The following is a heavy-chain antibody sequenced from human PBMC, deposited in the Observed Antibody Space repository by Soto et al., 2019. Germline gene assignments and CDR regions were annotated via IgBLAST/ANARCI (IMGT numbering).Heavy chain of an antibody. V-gene: IGHV1-69*12. Sequence: QVQLVQSGAEVKKPGSSVKVSCKASGGTFSSYAISWVRQAPGQGLEWMGGIIPIFGTANYAQKFQGRVTITANESTITTYMELSSLRSGDTAMYYCAGQHLGPAYYYGMDVWGQGTTVTVSS. D-gene: IGHD2-2*01. CDR3: AGQHLGPAYYYGMDV. CDR1: GGTFSSYA. CDR2: IIPIFGTA. J-gene: IGHJ6*02.